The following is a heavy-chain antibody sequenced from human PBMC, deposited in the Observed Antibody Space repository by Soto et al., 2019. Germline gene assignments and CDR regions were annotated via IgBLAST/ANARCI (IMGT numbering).Heavy chain of an antibody. Sequence: QVQLVESGGGVVQPGRSLRLSCAASGFTFSTYGMHYDPHTPGKGLEWLAVISYGGRYELHADSVKGRFTISRDNYKNTVSLQMNNLKIEYIAVYYCAKDLGVDGSASYHYSWGHVTLVTVSS. J-gene: IGHJ5*01. D-gene: IGHD3-10*01. CDR1: GFTFSTYG. V-gene: IGHV3-30*18. CDR2: ISYGGRYE. CDR3: AKDLGVDGSASYHYS.